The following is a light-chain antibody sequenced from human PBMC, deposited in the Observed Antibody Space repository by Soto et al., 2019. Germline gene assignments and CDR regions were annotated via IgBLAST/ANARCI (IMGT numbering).Light chain of an antibody. Sequence: QSVLTQPPSVSGAPGQRVTISCTGSSSNIGAGYDVHWYQQLPGTAPKLLIYGNSNRPSGVPDRFSGSKSGTAASLAITWLQAEDEADYYCQSDYSSLSVWVFGGGTKLTVL. J-gene: IGLJ3*02. CDR1: SSNIGAGYD. CDR2: GNS. CDR3: QSDYSSLSVWV. V-gene: IGLV1-40*01.